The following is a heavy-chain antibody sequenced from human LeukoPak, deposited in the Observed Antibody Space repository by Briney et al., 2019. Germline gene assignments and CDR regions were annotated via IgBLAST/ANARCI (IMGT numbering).Heavy chain of an antibody. CDR2: ISAYNGNT. V-gene: IGHV1-18*01. D-gene: IGHD3-10*01. Sequence: GASVKVSCKASGYTFTSYGISWVRQAPGQGLEWMGWISAYNGNTNYAQKLQGRVTMTTDTSTSTAYMELRSLRSDDTAVYYCARDWYYYGSGSLDYWGQGTLVTVSS. CDR1: GYTFTSYG. J-gene: IGHJ4*02. CDR3: ARDWYYYGSGSLDY.